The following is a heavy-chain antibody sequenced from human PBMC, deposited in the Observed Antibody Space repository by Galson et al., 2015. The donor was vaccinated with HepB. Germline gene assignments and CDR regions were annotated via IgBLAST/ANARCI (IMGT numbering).Heavy chain of an antibody. V-gene: IGHV3-49*03. CDR2: IRAEASGGTR. J-gene: IGHJ4*02. Sequence: SLRLSCAVSGFTFDDYAMSWFRQAPGKGLEWVGFIRAEASGGTRHYAASVKGRFTISRDDSKSIAYLKMNSLKTEETAMYYCTREPGEPWLVPSYYFDYWGQGTLVTVSS. D-gene: IGHD6-19*01. CDR3: TREPGEPWLVPSYYFDY. CDR1: GFTFDDYA.